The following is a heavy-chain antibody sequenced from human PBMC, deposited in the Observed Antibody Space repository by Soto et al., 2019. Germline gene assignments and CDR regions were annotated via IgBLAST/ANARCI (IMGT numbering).Heavy chain of an antibody. CDR2: IWYDGSNK. CDR1: GFTFSTYG. Sequence: QVQLVESGGGVVQPGRSLRLSCTASGFTFSTYGMHWVRQAPGKGLEWVAVIWYDGSNKYYADSVKGRFTVSRDNSKNTLFLQMNSLRAEDTAVYYCARGSSSWYVGPTGDYWGQGTLVTVSS. J-gene: IGHJ4*02. D-gene: IGHD6-13*01. V-gene: IGHV3-33*01. CDR3: ARGSSSWYVGPTGDY.